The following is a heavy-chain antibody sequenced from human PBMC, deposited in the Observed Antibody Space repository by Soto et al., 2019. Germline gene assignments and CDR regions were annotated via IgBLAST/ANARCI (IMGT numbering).Heavy chain of an antibody. CDR1: RLTFSNYA. Sequence: SLRLSCAASRLTFSNYAMSWVSQAPGKGLEWVSGISDSGGSTYYADSVKGRFTISRDNSKNTLYLQMNNLRAEDTALYYCAKDVSYGGKRPYYFDYWGQGTLVTVS. CDR2: ISDSGGST. V-gene: IGHV3-23*01. CDR3: AKDVSYGGKRPYYFDY. D-gene: IGHD2-15*01. J-gene: IGHJ4*02.